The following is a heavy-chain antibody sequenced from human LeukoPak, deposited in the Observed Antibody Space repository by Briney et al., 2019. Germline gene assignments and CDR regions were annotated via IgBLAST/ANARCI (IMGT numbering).Heavy chain of an antibody. CDR3: AKDSLPYGVNVFDI. CDR1: GFTFSNYA. V-gene: IGHV3-23*01. CDR2: ISGSVVNT. Sequence: GGSLRLSCAASGFTFSNYAMSWVRQAPGKGLERVSTISGSVVNTYYADSVKGRFTISRDNSKNTLFLQMNSLRAEDTALYYCAKDSLPYGVNVFDIWGQGTMVAVSS. J-gene: IGHJ3*02. D-gene: IGHD4-17*01.